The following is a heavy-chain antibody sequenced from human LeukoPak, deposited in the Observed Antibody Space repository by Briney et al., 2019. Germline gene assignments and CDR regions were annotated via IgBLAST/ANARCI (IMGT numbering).Heavy chain of an antibody. CDR3: AKNPRLEGWIYFDS. J-gene: IGHJ4*02. CDR2: ISGSGGRI. V-gene: IGHV3-23*01. CDR1: GFTFSSYS. Sequence: GGSLRLSCAASGFTFSSYSMSWVRQAPGKGLEWVSSISGSGGRIDYADSVKGRLTISRDNSKNTLSLQMNSLTAEDTAVYYCAKNPRLEGWIYFDSWGQGILVTVSS. D-gene: IGHD1-1*01.